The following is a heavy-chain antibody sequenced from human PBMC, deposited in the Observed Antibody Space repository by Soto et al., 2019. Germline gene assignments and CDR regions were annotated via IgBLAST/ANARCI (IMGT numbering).Heavy chain of an antibody. CDR2: IHHSGST. V-gene: IGHV4-38-2*02. D-gene: IGHD3-10*01. CDR1: GDSVSSGTYY. CDR3: ARGGDTMVRGVIIYYFYGMDV. Sequence: ASETLSLTCTVSGDSVSSGTYYWGWIRQPPGKGLEWIGSIHHSGSTYYNPSLKSRVTIALDTSRNQFSLRLSSVTAADTAVYFCARGGDTMVRGVIIYYFYGMDVWGQGTTVTVSS. J-gene: IGHJ6*02.